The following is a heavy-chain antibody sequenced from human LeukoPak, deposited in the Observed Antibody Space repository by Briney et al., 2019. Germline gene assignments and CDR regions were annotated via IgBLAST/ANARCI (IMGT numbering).Heavy chain of an antibody. CDR2: IGTAGDT. Sequence: GGSLRLSCAASGFTFSSYDMHWVRQATGKGLEWVSAIGTAGDTYYPGSVKGRFTISRENAKNSLYLQMNSLRAGDTAVYYCARGGDSGGWYEGYFDYWGQGTLVTVSS. CDR1: GFTFSSYD. J-gene: IGHJ4*02. CDR3: ARGGDSGGWYEGYFDY. D-gene: IGHD6-19*01. V-gene: IGHV3-13*01.